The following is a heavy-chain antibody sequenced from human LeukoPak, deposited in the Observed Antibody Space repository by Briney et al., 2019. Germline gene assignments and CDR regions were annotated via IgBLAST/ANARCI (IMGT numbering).Heavy chain of an antibody. Sequence: GGSLRLSCAASGFIVSSNYMSWVRQAPGKGLEWVSVIYSGGSTHYADSVKGRFTISRDNSKNTLYLQMNSLRAEDTSVYYCARGRNSGWYEFVGQFDYWGQGTLVTVSS. CDR3: ARGRNSGWYEFVGQFDY. CDR1: GFIVSSNY. V-gene: IGHV3-66*01. J-gene: IGHJ4*02. D-gene: IGHD6-19*01. CDR2: IYSGGST.